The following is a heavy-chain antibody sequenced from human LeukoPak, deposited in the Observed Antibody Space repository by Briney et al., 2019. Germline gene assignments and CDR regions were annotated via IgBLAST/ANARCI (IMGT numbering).Heavy chain of an antibody. J-gene: IGHJ4*02. D-gene: IGHD3-10*01. CDR1: GDSITSYY. CDR2: VYYRGAT. CDR3: AGVFSGRRPFEL. V-gene: IGHV4-59*01. Sequence: SETLSLTCTVSGDSITSYYWNWIRQPPGKGLEWIGYVYYRGATNYNPSLKTRVTTSIDTSKKQFSLKLSSVAAADTAVYFCAGVFSGRRPFELWGKGTLVTVSS.